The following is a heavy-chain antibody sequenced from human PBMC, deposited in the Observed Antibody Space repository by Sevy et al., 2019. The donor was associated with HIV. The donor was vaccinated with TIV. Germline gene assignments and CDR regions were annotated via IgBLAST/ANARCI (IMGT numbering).Heavy chain of an antibody. V-gene: IGHV3-30-3*01. CDR1: GFTFSSYA. Sequence: GGSLRLSCAASGFTFSSYAMHWVRQAPGKGLEWVAVISYDGSNKYYADSVKGRFTISRDNSKNTLYLQMNSLRTEDTAVDYCARDRGGYYDFWRRHYGLDVWGQGTTVTVSS. D-gene: IGHD3-3*01. CDR3: ARDRGGYYDFWRRHYGLDV. J-gene: IGHJ6*02. CDR2: ISYDGSNK.